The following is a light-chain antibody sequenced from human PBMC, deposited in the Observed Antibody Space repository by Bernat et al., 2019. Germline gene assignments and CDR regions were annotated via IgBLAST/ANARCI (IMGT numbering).Light chain of an antibody. J-gene: IGKJ5*01. Sequence: IQMTQSPTLLSASVGDKVTITCRASQDISISLAWFQQKPGRAPKLLIYAASSLQSGVPSRFSGSGSGTDFTLTISSLQPEDFATYYCLQDYNYPITFGQGTRLEIK. CDR2: AAS. CDR3: LQDYNYPIT. CDR1: QDISIS. V-gene: IGKV1-6*01.